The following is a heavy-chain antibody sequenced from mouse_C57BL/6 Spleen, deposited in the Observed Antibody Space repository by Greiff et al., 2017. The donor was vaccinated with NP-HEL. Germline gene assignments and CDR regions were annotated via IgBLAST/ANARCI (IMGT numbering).Heavy chain of an antibody. CDR1: GFTFSDFY. V-gene: IGHV7-1*01. D-gene: IGHD2-4*01. Sequence: EVKVVESGGGLVQSGRSLRLSCATSGFTFSDFYMEWVRQAPGKGLEWIAASRNKANDYTTEYSASVKGRFIVSRDTSQSILYLQMNALRAEDTAIYYCARDAYYDYDYYAMDYWGQGTSVTVSS. J-gene: IGHJ4*01. CDR3: ARDAYYDYDYYAMDY. CDR2: SRNKANDYTT.